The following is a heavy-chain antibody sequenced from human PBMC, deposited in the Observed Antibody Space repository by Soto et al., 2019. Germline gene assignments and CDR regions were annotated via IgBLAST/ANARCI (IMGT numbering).Heavy chain of an antibody. D-gene: IGHD3-9*01. J-gene: IGHJ4*02. CDR1: GYTFTSYG. V-gene: IGHV1-18*01. Sequence: GASVKVSCKASGYTFTSYGISWVRQAPGQGLEWMGWISAYNGNTNYAQKLQGRVTMTTDTSTSTAYMELRSLRSDDTAVYYCARDGPLRYFDWLLGDFDYWGQGTLVTVSS. CDR3: ARDGPLRYFDWLLGDFDY. CDR2: ISAYNGNT.